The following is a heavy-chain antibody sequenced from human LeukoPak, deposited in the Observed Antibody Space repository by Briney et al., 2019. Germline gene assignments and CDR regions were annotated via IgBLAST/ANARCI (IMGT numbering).Heavy chain of an antibody. J-gene: IGHJ4*02. CDR2: IYSFGMT. Sequence: AQTLSPTCTVTCDSIQNYYCSWIRQPAGSGLEWIGRIYSFGMTDYNPSLTSRVTMSVDTSKRQFSLTIRSVTSADTAMYYCARDRAGDDSVVRLDYWGQGILVTVSS. CDR1: CDSIQNYY. V-gene: IGHV4-4*07. CDR3: ARDRAGDDSVVRLDY. D-gene: IGHD2-15*01.